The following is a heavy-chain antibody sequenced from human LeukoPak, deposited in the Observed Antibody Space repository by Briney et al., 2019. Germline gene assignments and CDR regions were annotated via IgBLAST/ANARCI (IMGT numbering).Heavy chain of an antibody. CDR3: ARAEVEYYYDSSGYYFDY. J-gene: IGHJ4*02. D-gene: IGHD3-22*01. CDR2: INPSGGST. V-gene: IGHV1-46*01. Sequence: ASVKVSCKASGYTFTSYYMHWVRQAPGQGLEWMGIINPSGGSTSYAQKFQGRVTMTGDTSTSTVYMELSSLRSEDTAVYYCARAEVEYYYDSSGYYFDYWGQGTLVTVSS. CDR1: GYTFTSYY.